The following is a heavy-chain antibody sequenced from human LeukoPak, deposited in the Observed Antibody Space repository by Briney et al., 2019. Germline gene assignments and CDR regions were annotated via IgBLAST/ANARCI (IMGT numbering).Heavy chain of an antibody. CDR3: AREDPPYNLDY. Sequence: SVKVSCKASGGTFSSYAISWVRQAPGQGLEWMGRITPILGIANYAQKFRGRVTITADKSTSTAYMELSSLRSEDTAVYYCAREDPPYNLDYWGQGTLVTVSS. CDR1: GGTFSSYA. V-gene: IGHV1-69*04. CDR2: ITPILGIA. D-gene: IGHD5-24*01. J-gene: IGHJ4*02.